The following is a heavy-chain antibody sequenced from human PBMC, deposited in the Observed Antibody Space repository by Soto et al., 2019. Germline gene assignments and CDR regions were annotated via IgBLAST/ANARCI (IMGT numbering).Heavy chain of an antibody. Sequence: PGGSLRLSCAASGFTFSSYSMNWVRQAPGKGLEWVSYISSSGRTTYCADSVKGRFTISRDNAKNSLYLQMNSLGVEDTAMYYCARDRYGDYSIDYWGQGTLVTVSS. J-gene: IGHJ4*02. V-gene: IGHV3-48*01. CDR3: ARDRYGDYSIDY. CDR2: ISSSGRTT. CDR1: GFTFSSYS. D-gene: IGHD4-17*01.